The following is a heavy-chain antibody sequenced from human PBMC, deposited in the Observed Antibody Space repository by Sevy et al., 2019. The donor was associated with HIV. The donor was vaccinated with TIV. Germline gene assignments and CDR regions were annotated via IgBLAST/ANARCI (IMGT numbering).Heavy chain of an antibody. CDR2: ISGSGGST. V-gene: IGHV3-23*01. CDR1: GFTFRSNV. J-gene: IGHJ4*02. CDR3: ATAKTVAAGFDY. D-gene: IGHD2-15*01. Sequence: GGSLRLSCAASGFTFRSNVMSWVHQAPGKGLEWVSSISGSGGSTYYADSVKGRFTISRDNFKSTLYLQMNSLRAEDTAVYYCATAKTVAAGFDYWGQGTLVTVSS.